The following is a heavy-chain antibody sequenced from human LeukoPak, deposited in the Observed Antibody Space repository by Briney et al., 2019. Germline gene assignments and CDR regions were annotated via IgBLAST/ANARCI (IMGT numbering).Heavy chain of an antibody. CDR3: VKSGGYGLIDY. J-gene: IGHJ4*02. Sequence: SGTLSLTCAVSGVSISGSYYYWGWIRQPPGKGLEWIGNIYYSGSTYYNASLQSRVTISIDTSKNQFSLRLNSVTAADTAMYFCVKSGGYGLIDYWGQGTLVTVSS. CDR2: IYYSGST. D-gene: IGHD1-26*01. CDR1: GVSISGSYYY. V-gene: IGHV4-39*01.